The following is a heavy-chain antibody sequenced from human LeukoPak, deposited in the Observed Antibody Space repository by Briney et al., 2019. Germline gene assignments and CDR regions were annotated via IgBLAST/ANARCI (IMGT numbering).Heavy chain of an antibody. CDR1: GFTFTKSA. J-gene: IGHJ6*02. V-gene: IGHV1-58*01. Sequence: SVKVSCTASGFTFTKSALQWVRQARGQRLEWIGWIVVGSGNTDYAQKFQERVTITRDMFTSTAYMELSSLRSEDTAVYYCAAGLRGPTVTGKYYYYGMDVWGQGTTVTVSS. CDR2: IVVGSGNT. D-gene: IGHD4-11*01. CDR3: AAGLRGPTVTGKYYYYGMDV.